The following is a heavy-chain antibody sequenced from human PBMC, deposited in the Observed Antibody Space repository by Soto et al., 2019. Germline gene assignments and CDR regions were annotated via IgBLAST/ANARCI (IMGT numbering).Heavy chain of an antibody. J-gene: IGHJ4*02. D-gene: IGHD2-2*01. Sequence: EVQLVESGGGLVQPGGSLRLSCAASGFTFSTYAMTWVRRAPGKGPEWISYISASSATIYYADSVKGRFTISRDSARNSPYLQMSSLSAEDTAVYYGVRVISTCESFDFWGQGTLVTVSS. CDR3: VRVISTCESFDF. CDR1: GFTFSTYA. V-gene: IGHV3-48*01. CDR2: ISASSATI.